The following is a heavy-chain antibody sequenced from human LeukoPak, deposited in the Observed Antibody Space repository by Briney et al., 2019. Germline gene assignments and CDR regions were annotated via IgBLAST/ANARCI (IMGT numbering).Heavy chain of an antibody. D-gene: IGHD2-21*02. CDR3: AKDWAPYCGGDCYFNY. J-gene: IGHJ4*02. V-gene: IGHV3-30*18. CDR1: GFIFNNYG. CDR2: ISYDGSNK. Sequence: GGSLRLSCAASGFIFNNYGMHWVRQAPGRGLEWVAVISYDGSNKNYADSVKGRFTISRDSSKNTVYLQMNSLRVEDTAVYYCAKDWAPYCGGDCYFNYWGQGTLVTVSS.